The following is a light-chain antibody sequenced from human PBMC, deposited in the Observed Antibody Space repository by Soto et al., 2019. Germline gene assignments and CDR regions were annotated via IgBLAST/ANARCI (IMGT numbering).Light chain of an antibody. CDR1: SSDVGGYNY. CDR2: DVS. CDR3: SSYTSNRV. J-gene: IGLJ1*01. V-gene: IGLV2-14*01. Sequence: QSVLTQPASVSGSPGQSITISCTGTSSDVGGYNYVSWYQQHPGKAPKLMIYDVSNRPSGVSNRVSDSKSGNTASLTISGVQAEDESDCYSSSYTSNRVFGTGTKLTVL.